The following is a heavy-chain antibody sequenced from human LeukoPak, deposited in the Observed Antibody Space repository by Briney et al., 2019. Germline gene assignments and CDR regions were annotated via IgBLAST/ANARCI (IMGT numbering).Heavy chain of an antibody. Sequence: EASVKVSCKASGYTFTGYYMHWVRQAPGQGLEWMGWISAYSGNTNYAQKLQGRVTMTTDTSTSTAYMELRSLRSDDTAVYYCARSGTYQPLLYFRGDNFRNWFDPWGQGTLVTVSS. J-gene: IGHJ5*02. CDR1: GYTFTGYY. CDR2: ISAYSGNT. D-gene: IGHD2-2*01. V-gene: IGHV1-18*04. CDR3: ARSGTYQPLLYFRGDNFRNWFDP.